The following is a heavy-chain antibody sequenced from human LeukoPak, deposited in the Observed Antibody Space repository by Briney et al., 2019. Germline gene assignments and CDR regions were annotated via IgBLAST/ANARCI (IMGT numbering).Heavy chain of an antibody. D-gene: IGHD3-10*01. J-gene: IGHJ5*02. CDR3: ARRSRDNWFDP. V-gene: IGHV1-69*04. CDR1: GGTFSSYA. CDR2: IIPILGIA. Sequence: SVKVSCKASGGTFSSYAISWVRQAPGQGLEWMGRIIPILGIANYAQKLQGRVTMTTDTSTSTAYMELRSLRSDDTAVYYCARRSRDNWFDPWGQGTLVTVSS.